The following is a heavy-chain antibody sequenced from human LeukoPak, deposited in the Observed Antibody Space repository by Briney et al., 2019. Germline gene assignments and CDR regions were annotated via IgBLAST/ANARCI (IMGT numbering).Heavy chain of an antibody. J-gene: IGHJ3*01. CDR2: IKQDGSEK. D-gene: IGHD6-13*01. Sequence: GGSLRLSCAASGFTFSSHWMSWVRQALGKGLEWVANIKQDGSEKYYVDSVRGRFTISRDNAKNSLYLQMNSLRAEDTSVYYCARSMAASGDAFDLWGQGTMVTISS. CDR1: GFTFSSHW. V-gene: IGHV3-7*01. CDR3: ARSMAASGDAFDL.